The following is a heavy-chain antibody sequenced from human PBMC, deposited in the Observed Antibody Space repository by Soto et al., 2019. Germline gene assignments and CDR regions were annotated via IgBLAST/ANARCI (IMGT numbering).Heavy chain of an antibody. J-gene: IGHJ4*02. CDR2: IWHDGSKE. CDR1: GFSFSGYG. V-gene: IGHV3-33*01. Sequence: QVQLVESGGGVVQPGSSLRLSCAASGFSFSGYGFHWVRQAPGKGLEWVAVIWHDGSKEYYADSVKGRFTVSKDSSKKTVYLQMNSLRADDTAVYYCARYNDGNSRYSQFDYWGQGTLVTVSS. D-gene: IGHD3-16*01. CDR3: ARYNDGNSRYSQFDY.